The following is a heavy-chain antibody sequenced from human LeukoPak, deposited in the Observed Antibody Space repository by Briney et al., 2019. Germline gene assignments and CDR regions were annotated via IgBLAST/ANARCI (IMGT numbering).Heavy chain of an antibody. Sequence: GGSLRLSCAASGFTFSDHYMDWIRQAPGKGLEWVARIRNKANSYTTEYAASVEGRFTISRGDSKNSLYLRMNSLKTEDTAVYYCARYQLPVRYFDFWGQGTLVTVSS. V-gene: IGHV3-72*01. CDR3: ARYQLPVRYFDF. CDR2: IRNKANSYTT. D-gene: IGHD2-2*01. J-gene: IGHJ4*02. CDR1: GFTFSDHY.